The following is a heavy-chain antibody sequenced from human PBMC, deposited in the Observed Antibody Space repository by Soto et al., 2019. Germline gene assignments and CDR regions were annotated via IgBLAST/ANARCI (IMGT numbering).Heavy chain of an antibody. J-gene: IGHJ3*02. CDR2: ISSSSSYI. V-gene: IGHV3-21*01. Sequence: EVQLVESGGGLVKPGGSLRLSCAASGFTFSSYSMNWVRQAPGKGLEWVSSISSSSSYIYYADSVKGRFTISRDNAKNSLYLKMNRLRAEDTAVYYCARDQPNDYGDYDAFDIWGQGKMVTVSS. CDR1: GFTFSSYS. D-gene: IGHD4-17*01. CDR3: ARDQPNDYGDYDAFDI.